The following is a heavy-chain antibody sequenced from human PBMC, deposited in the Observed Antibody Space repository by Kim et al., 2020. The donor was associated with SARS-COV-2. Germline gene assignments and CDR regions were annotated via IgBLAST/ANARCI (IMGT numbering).Heavy chain of an antibody. J-gene: IGHJ4*02. Sequence: GGSLRLSCTASGFTFSSYEMNWVRQAPGKGLEWVSYIIGSGTTIYYADSVRGRFTLSRDNDKNSLFLQMNSLRAEDTAVYYCARGPNYSPFDYWGQGTL. CDR3: ARGPNYSPFDY. CDR2: IIGSGTTI. CDR1: GFTFSSYE. V-gene: IGHV3-48*03. D-gene: IGHD4-4*01.